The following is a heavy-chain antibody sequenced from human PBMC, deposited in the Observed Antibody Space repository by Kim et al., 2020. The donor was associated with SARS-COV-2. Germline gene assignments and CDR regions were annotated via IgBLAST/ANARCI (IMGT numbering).Heavy chain of an antibody. J-gene: IGHJ4*02. Sequence: YAQKFQGRVTMTRDTSTSTVYMGLSSLRSEDTAVYYCAGGHIVATTPLVYWGQGTLVTVSS. D-gene: IGHD5-12*01. CDR3: AGGHIVATTPLVY. V-gene: IGHV1-46*01.